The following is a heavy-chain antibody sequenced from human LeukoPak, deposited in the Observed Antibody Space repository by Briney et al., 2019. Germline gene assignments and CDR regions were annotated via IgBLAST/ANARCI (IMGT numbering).Heavy chain of an antibody. Sequence: GGSLRLSCAASGFALSSYAMSWVRQAPGKGLEWVSAISGSGGSTYYADSVKGRFTISRDDSKNTLYLQMNSLRAEDTAVYYCARGRIRPLDYWGQGTLVTVSS. D-gene: IGHD1-1*01. CDR2: ISGSGGST. J-gene: IGHJ4*02. V-gene: IGHV3-23*01. CDR3: ARGRIRPLDY. CDR1: GFALSSYA.